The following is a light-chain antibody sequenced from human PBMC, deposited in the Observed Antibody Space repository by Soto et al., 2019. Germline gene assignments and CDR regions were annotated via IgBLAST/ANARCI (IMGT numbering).Light chain of an antibody. CDR1: SSDVGGYNY. CDR3: SSYTSYTTLWV. CDR2: GVS. J-gene: IGLJ3*02. V-gene: IGLV2-14*01. Sequence: QSALTQPRSVSGSPGQSVTVSCIGTSSDVGGYNYVSWYQQHPGKAPKLMIYGVSNRPSGVSNRFSGSKSGNAASLTISGLQAEDEADYYCSSYTSYTTLWVFGGGTKLTVL.